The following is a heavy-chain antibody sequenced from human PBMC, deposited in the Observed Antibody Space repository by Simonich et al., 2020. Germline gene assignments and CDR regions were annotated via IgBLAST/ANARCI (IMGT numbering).Heavy chain of an antibody. Sequence: QVQLQQWGAGLLKPSETLSLTCAVYGGSFSGYYWSWVRQPPGKGLEWIAEINHSESTNSNPSLKSRVTITVDTSKNQFSLKLSSVTAADTAVYYCARGLIGGSYYYWGQGTLVTVSS. CDR3: ARGLIGGSYYY. CDR1: GGSFSGYY. CDR2: INHSEST. J-gene: IGHJ4*02. D-gene: IGHD1-26*01. V-gene: IGHV4-34*01.